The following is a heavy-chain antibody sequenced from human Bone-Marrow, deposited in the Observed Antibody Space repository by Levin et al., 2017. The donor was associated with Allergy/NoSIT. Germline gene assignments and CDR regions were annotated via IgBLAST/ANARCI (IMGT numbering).Heavy chain of an antibody. J-gene: IGHJ5*02. V-gene: IGHV3-48*03. D-gene: IGHD1-7*01. CDR2: ISSSGSTI. Sequence: QTGGSLRLSCAASGFTFSSYEMNWVRQAPGKGLEWVSYISSSGSTIYYADSVKGRFTISRDNAKNSLYLQMNSLRAEDTAVYYCARDGGWNYPWFDPWGQGTLVTASS. CDR1: GFTFSSYE. CDR3: ARDGGWNYPWFDP.